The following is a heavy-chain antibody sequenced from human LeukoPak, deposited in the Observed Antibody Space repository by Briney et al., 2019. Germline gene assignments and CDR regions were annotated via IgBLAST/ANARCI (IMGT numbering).Heavy chain of an antibody. J-gene: IGHJ4*02. CDR1: GYSFTSYW. CDR3: ARQIPRKYYYGSGSIYYFDY. D-gene: IGHD3-10*01. V-gene: IGHV5-51*01. CDR2: IYPGGSDT. Sequence: GESLKISCKGSGYSFTSYWIGWVRQMPGKGLEWMGIIYPGGSDTRYSPSFQGQVTISADKSISTAYLQWSSLKASDTAMYYCARQIPRKYYYGSGSIYYFDYWGQGTLVTVSS.